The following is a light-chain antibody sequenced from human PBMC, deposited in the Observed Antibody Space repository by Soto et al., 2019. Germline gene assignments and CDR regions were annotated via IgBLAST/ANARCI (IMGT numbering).Light chain of an antibody. CDR2: DTS. J-gene: IGKJ4*01. CDR1: QSVSNS. CDR3: QQRSDWPLT. Sequence: EIVLTQSPATLSLSPGERATLSCRASQSVSNSLAWYQQKPGQAPRLLIYDTSNRATGIPARFSGNGSGTDFTLTISSLEPEDFAVYYCQQRSDWPLTFGGGTKVEIK. V-gene: IGKV3-11*01.